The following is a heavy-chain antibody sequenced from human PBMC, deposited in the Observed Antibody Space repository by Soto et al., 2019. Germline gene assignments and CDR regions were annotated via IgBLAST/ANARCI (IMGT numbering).Heavy chain of an antibody. CDR3: AREPGSRSYYYSGMDV. D-gene: IGHD1-1*01. J-gene: IGHJ6*04. CDR2: IWYDGSNK. CDR1: GFTFSSYG. V-gene: IGHV3-33*01. Sequence: GGSLRLSCAASGFTFSSYGMHWVRQAPGKGLEWVAVIWYDGSNKYYADSVKGRFTISRDNSKNTLYLQMNSLRAEDTAVFYCAREPGSRSYYYSGMDVWGKGTTVTVSS.